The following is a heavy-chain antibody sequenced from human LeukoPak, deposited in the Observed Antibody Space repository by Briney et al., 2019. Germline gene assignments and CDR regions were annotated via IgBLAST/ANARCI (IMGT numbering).Heavy chain of an antibody. V-gene: IGHV1-2*02. Sequence: ASVKVSCTASGYTFTGYYMHWVRQAPGQGLEWMGWINPNSGGTNYAQKFQGRVTMTRDTSISTAYMELSRLRSDDTAVYYCARAVMRGLVTPAYWGQGTLVTVSS. D-gene: IGHD2-21*01. J-gene: IGHJ4*02. CDR3: ARAVMRGLVTPAY. CDR1: GYTFTGYY. CDR2: INPNSGGT.